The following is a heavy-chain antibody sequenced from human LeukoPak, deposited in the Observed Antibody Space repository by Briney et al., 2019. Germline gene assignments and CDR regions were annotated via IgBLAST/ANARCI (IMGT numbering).Heavy chain of an antibody. CDR2: INHSGST. Sequence: NPSETLSLTCAVYGGSLCGYYWSWIRHPPGKGLEWIGEINHSGSTKYSPSLKSRVTISLETSKNQTSFKLSSVTAADTAVYYCAGGYDYVWGSYRGPIDYRGQGTLVTVSS. J-gene: IGHJ4*02. V-gene: IGHV4-34*01. CDR3: AGGYDYVWGSYRGPIDY. D-gene: IGHD3-16*01. CDR1: GGSLCGYY.